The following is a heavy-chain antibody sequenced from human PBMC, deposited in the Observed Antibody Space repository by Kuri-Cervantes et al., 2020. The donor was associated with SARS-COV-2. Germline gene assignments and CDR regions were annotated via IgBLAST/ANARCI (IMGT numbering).Heavy chain of an antibody. D-gene: IGHD6-6*01. CDR3: ARDLKFIAARPWYFDY. J-gene: IGHJ4*02. Sequence: ASVKVSCKASGYTFTSYYMHWVRQAPGQGLEWMGIINPSGGSTSYAQKFQGRVTMTRDTSTSTVYMELRSLRSDDTAVYYCARDLKFIAARPWYFDYWGQGTLVTVSS. V-gene: IGHV1-46*01. CDR2: INPSGGST. CDR1: GYTFTSYY.